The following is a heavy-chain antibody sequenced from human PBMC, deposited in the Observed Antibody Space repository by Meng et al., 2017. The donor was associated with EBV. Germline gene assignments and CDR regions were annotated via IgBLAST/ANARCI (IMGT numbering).Heavy chain of an antibody. Sequence: QVQLQESGPGLVKPSEXLSLTCTVSGGSVNNESYYWGWIRQPPGKGLEYIGYIYYTGSTNYNSSLKSRVTISLDKSKNQFSLKLTSLTAADTAIYYCARGDYTNYPRWFDPWGQGTLVTVSS. CDR3: ARGDYTNYPRWFDP. V-gene: IGHV4-61*01. D-gene: IGHD4-11*01. J-gene: IGHJ5*02. CDR1: GGSVNNESYY. CDR2: IYYTGST.